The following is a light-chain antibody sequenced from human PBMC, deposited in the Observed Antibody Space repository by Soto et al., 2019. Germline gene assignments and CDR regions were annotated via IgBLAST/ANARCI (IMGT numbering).Light chain of an antibody. J-gene: IGKJ1*01. CDR2: SAS. CDR1: QSISSW. Sequence: DIQMPQSPSTLSASVGDRVTITCRASQSISSWLAWYQQKPGKAPKRLIYSASSLQSGVPSRFSGSGSGTEFTLTISSLQPEDFATYYCLQHNSYPRTFGQGTKVDIK. V-gene: IGKV1-5*01. CDR3: LQHNSYPRT.